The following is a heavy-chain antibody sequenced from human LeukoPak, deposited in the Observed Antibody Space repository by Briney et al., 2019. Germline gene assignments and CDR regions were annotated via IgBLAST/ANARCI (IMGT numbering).Heavy chain of an antibody. Sequence: GGSLRLSCAASGFTFSSAGMNWVRQAPGKGLEWVSTITFSGLGLYYADSVKGRFTISRDNAKNSLYLQMNSLRAEDTAVYYCARDLLGWELHYFDYWGQGTLVTVSS. J-gene: IGHJ4*02. CDR3: ARDLLGWELHYFDY. D-gene: IGHD1-26*01. V-gene: IGHV3-21*01. CDR1: GFTFSSAG. CDR2: ITFSGLGL.